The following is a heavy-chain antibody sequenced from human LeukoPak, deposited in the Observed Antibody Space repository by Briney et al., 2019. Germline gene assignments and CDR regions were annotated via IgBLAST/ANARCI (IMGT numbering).Heavy chain of an antibody. CDR3: ARAGSPDSGNPGFRFDP. CDR2: IYYSGST. V-gene: IGHV4-39*07. D-gene: IGHD4-23*01. J-gene: IGHJ5*02. CDR1: GGSISSSSYY. Sequence: SETLSLTCTVSGGSISSSSYYWGWLRQPPGKGLEWLGSIYYSGSTYYNPSLKSRVTISVDTSKNQFSLKLSSVTAADTAVYYCARAGSPDSGNPGFRFDPWGQGTLVTVSS.